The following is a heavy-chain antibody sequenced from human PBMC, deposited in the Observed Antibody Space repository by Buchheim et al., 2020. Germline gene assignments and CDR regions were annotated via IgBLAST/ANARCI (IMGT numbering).Heavy chain of an antibody. J-gene: IGHJ5*02. Sequence: QVQLQESGPGLVKPSETLSLTCTASGGSISSYYWSWIRQPPGKGLEWIGYIYYSGSTNYNPSLKSRVTISVDTSKNQFSLKLSSVTAADTAVYYCARLIAVAGTGWFDPWGQGTL. CDR1: GGSISSYY. D-gene: IGHD6-19*01. V-gene: IGHV4-59*01. CDR2: IYYSGST. CDR3: ARLIAVAGTGWFDP.